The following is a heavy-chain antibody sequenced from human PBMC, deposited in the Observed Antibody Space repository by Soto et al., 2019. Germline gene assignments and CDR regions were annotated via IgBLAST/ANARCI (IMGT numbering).Heavy chain of an antibody. D-gene: IGHD2-8*01. J-gene: IGHJ4*02. Sequence: PSETLSLTCTVSGGSISSSSYYWGWIRQPPGKGLEWIGSIYYSGSTYYNPSLKSRVTISVDTSKNQFSLKLTSVTAADTAVYYCAGVTNGQSGQIFDYWGQGTLVTVSS. CDR3: AGVTNGQSGQIFDY. V-gene: IGHV4-39*01. CDR1: GGSISSSSYY. CDR2: IYYSGST.